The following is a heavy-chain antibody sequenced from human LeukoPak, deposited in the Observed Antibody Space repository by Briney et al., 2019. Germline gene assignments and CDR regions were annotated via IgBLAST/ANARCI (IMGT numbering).Heavy chain of an antibody. V-gene: IGHV3-21*01. J-gene: IGHJ2*01. CDR2: ISSSSSYI. CDR3: ARDSNGGYCSSTSCFFPWYFDL. D-gene: IGHD2-2*01. Sequence: GGSLRLSCAASGFTFSSYSMNWVRQAPGKGLEWVSSISSSSSYIYYADSVKGRFTISRDNAKKSLYLQMNSLRAEDTAVYYCARDSNGGYCSSTSCFFPWYFDLWGRGTLVTVSS. CDR1: GFTFSSYS.